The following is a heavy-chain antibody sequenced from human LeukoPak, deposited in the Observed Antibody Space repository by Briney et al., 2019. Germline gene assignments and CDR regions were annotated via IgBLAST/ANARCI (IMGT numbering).Heavy chain of an antibody. CDR3: ARVPYCSGGSCYSSYAFDI. CDR1: GGSISSYY. CDR2: IYYSGST. D-gene: IGHD2-15*01. Sequence: SETLSLTCTVSGGSISSYYWSWIRQPPGKGLEWIGYIYYSGSTNYNPSLKSRVTISVDTSKNQFSLKLSSVTAADTAVYYCARVPYCSGGSCYSSYAFDIWGQGTMVTVSS. V-gene: IGHV4-59*08. J-gene: IGHJ3*02.